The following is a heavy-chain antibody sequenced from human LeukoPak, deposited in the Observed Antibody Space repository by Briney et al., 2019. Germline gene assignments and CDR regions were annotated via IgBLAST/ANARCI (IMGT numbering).Heavy chain of an antibody. CDR3: AKDGYCSSTSCYVVYFDY. V-gene: IGHV3-23*01. D-gene: IGHD2-2*03. CDR1: GFTFSSYA. Sequence: GGSLRLSCAASGFTFSSYAMSWVRQAPGKGLEWVSAISGSGGSTYYADFVKGRFTISRDNSKNTLYLQMNSLRAEDTAVYYCAKDGYCSSTSCYVVYFDYWGQGTLVTVSS. J-gene: IGHJ4*02. CDR2: ISGSGGST.